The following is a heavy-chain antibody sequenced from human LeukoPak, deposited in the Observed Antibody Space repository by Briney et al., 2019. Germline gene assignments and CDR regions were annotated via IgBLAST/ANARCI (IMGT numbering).Heavy chain of an antibody. V-gene: IGHV1-69*01. CDR1: GVTLTNYA. CDR3: ARGSSSSWYNPFDY. D-gene: IGHD6-13*01. J-gene: IGHJ4*02. CDR2: IIPIHGTT. Sequence: SVKVSCKASGVTLTNYAMNWVRQAPGQGLEWMGAIIPIHGTTNSAQKFQGRVTITADESTSTAYMELSSLTSEDTAVYYCARGSSSSWYNPFDYWGQGALVTVSS.